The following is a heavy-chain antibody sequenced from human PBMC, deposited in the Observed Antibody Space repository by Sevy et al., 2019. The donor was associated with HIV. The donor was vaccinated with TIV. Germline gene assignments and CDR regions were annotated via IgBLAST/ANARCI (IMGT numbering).Heavy chain of an antibody. CDR2: ISSSSSYI. J-gene: IGHJ4*02. CDR1: GFTFSSYS. V-gene: IGHV3-21*01. Sequence: GGSLRLSCAASGFTFSSYSMNWVGQAPGKGLEWVSSISSSSSYIYYADSVKGRFTISRDNAKNSLYLQMNSLRAEDTAVYYCARRVGATGGDFDYWGQGTLVTVSS. D-gene: IGHD1-26*01. CDR3: ARRVGATGGDFDY.